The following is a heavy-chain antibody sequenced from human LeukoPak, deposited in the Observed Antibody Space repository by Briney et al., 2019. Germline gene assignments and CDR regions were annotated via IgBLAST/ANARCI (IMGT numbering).Heavy chain of an antibody. V-gene: IGHV4-61*02. CDR3: ARDLAVAASNRNWFDP. J-gene: IGHJ5*02. CDR2: IYTSGST. D-gene: IGHD6-19*01. Sequence: SETLSLTCTVSGGSISSSSYYWSWIRQPAGKGLEWIGRIYTSGSTNYNPSLKSRVTMSVDTSKNQFSLKLSSVTAADTAVYYCARDLAVAASNRNWFDPWGQGTLVTVSS. CDR1: GGSISSSSYY.